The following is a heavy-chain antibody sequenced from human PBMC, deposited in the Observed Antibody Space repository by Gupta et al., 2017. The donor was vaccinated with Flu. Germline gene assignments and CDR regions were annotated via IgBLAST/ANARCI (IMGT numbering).Heavy chain of an antibody. CDR1: GFTFSSYE. J-gene: IGHJ2*01. CDR3: ARDDSVVVIAYFDL. Sequence: EVQLVESGGGLVQPGGSLRLSCAASGFTFSSYEMNWVRQAPGKGLEWVSYISSSGSTIYYADSVKGRFTISRDNAKNSLYLQMNSLRAEDTAVYYCARDDSVVVIAYFDLWGRGTLVTVSS. D-gene: IGHD3-22*01. V-gene: IGHV3-48*03. CDR2: ISSSGSTI.